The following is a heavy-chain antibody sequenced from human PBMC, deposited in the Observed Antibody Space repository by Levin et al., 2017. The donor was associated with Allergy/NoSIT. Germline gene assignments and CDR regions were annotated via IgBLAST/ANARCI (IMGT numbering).Heavy chain of an antibody. CDR1: GFTFSSHS. D-gene: IGHD6-19*01. Sequence: VSVKVSCAASGFTFSSHSMDWVRQAPGKGLEWVSSISSSSSYIYYADSVKGRFTISRDNAKNSLYLQMNSLRAEDTAVYYCARELAVAGTPNYYGMDVWGQGTTVTVSS. J-gene: IGHJ6*02. CDR2: ISSSSSYI. V-gene: IGHV3-21*01. CDR3: ARELAVAGTPNYYGMDV.